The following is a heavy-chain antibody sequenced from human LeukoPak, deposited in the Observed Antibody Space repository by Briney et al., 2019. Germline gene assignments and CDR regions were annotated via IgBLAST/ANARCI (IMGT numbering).Heavy chain of an antibody. V-gene: IGHV3-11*01. CDR2: ISSSGSTI. J-gene: IGHJ4*02. Sequence: PGGSLRLSCAASGFTFGDYYMSWIRQAPGKGLEWVSYISSSGSTIYYADSVKGRFTISRDNAKNSLYLQMNSLRAEDTAVYYCARAYFDWLSRQYYFDYWGQGTLVTVSS. CDR3: ARAYFDWLSRQYYFDY. CDR1: GFTFGDYY. D-gene: IGHD3-9*01.